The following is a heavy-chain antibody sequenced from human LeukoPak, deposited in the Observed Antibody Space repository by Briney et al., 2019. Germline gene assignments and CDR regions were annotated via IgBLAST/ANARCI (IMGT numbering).Heavy chain of an antibody. V-gene: IGHV4-4*07. Sequence: SETLSLTCAVYGGSFSGYYWSWIRQPAGKGLEWIGRIYTSGSTNYNPSLKSRVTMSVDTSKNQFSLKLSSVTAADTAVYYCARDQGDYGSGSYYNPLDYWGQGTLVTVSS. CDR1: GGSFSGYY. CDR2: IYTSGST. J-gene: IGHJ4*02. CDR3: ARDQGDYGSGSYYNPLDY. D-gene: IGHD3-10*01.